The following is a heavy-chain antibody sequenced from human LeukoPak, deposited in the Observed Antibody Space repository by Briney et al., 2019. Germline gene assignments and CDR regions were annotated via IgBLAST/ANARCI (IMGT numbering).Heavy chain of an antibody. D-gene: IGHD6-6*01. CDR1: GGSLSSANYD. J-gene: IGHJ4*02. Sequence: PSQTLSLTCTVSGGSLSSANYDWSWIRQPAGKGLEWIGRIYTNGSTNYNPSLKSRVTILVDTSENQLSLKLNSVTAADTAVYYCARVARRNFPLGNYFDYWGQGALVTVSS. CDR2: IYTNGST. CDR3: ARVARRNFPLGNYFDY. V-gene: IGHV4-61*02.